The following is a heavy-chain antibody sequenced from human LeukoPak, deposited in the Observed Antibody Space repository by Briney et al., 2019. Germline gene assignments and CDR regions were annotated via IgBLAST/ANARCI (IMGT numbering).Heavy chain of an antibody. CDR2: IYTSGST. CDR1: GSSISSYY. D-gene: IGHD5-18*01. Sequence: SETLSLTCTVSGSSISSYYWSWIRQPAGKGLEWIGRIYTSGSTNYNPSLKSRVTMSVDTSKNQSSLKLSSVTVADTAVYYCARVSYGYDYYYGMDVWGQGTTVTVSS. V-gene: IGHV4-4*07. J-gene: IGHJ6*02. CDR3: ARVSYGYDYYYGMDV.